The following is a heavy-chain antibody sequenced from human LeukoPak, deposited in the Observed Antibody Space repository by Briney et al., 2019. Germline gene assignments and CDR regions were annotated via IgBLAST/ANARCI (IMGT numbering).Heavy chain of an antibody. CDR3: AEDQRWESPHYLDA. D-gene: IGHD1-26*01. V-gene: IGHV3-23*01. J-gene: IGHJ4*02. CDR2: ISASGGST. Sequence: PRGSLRLSCAASGFTFSSSAMSWVRQVPGKGLEWVSGISASGGSTSYADSVRGRFTISRHNSKNTLYVQVNSLRDEDTAVYYCAEDQRWESPHYLDAWGQGTLVTVSS. CDR1: GFTFSSSA.